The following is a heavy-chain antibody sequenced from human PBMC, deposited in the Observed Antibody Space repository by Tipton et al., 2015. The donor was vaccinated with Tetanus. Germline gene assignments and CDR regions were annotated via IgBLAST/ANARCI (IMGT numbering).Heavy chain of an antibody. J-gene: IGHJ4*02. V-gene: IGHV4-59*01. Sequence: LRLSCAASGFTFSDYGMSWVRQPPGKGLEWIGYIYYSGSTNYNPSLKSRVTISVDTSKNQFSLKLSSVTAADTAVYYCARGTGDYWGQGTLVTVSS. CDR3: ARGTGDY. CDR1: GFTFSDYG. CDR2: IYYSGST. D-gene: IGHD1-14*01.